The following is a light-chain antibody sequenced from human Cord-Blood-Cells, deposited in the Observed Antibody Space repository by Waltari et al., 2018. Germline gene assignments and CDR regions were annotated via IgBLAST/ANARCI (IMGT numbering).Light chain of an antibody. J-gene: IGKJ2*01. CDR3: QQYNSYSPT. Sequence: DIQMTQSPATLSASLGDRVAITCRASQSISSWLAWYKQKPGKAPKLLIYKASSLERGVPSRFSGSGSGTEFTLTISSLQPDDFATYYCQQYNSYSPTFGQGTKLEIK. CDR2: KAS. V-gene: IGKV1-5*03. CDR1: QSISSW.